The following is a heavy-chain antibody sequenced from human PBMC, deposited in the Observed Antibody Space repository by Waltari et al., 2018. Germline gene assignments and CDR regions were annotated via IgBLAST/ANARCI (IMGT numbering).Heavy chain of an antibody. CDR2: ISDGSDYS. D-gene: IGHD2-8*01. CDR3: ARDFYCSNGRCTDY. V-gene: IGHV3-21*01. J-gene: IGHJ4*02. Sequence: EVQLVESGGGLVKPGGSLRLSCVVSGLNFRSYRMNWVRQAPGKGLEWVSYISDGSDYSYYADSVKGRFTISRDNAKNSLYLQMNRLRTDDTAVYYCARDFYCSNGRCTDYWGQGTLVTVSS. CDR1: GLNFRSYR.